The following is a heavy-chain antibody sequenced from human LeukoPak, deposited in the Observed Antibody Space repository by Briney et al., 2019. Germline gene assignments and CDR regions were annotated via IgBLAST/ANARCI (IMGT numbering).Heavy chain of an antibody. CDR3: ARWARYCSSGSCYSWFDP. CDR2: MKLDGSEE. V-gene: IGHV3-7*01. D-gene: IGHD2-15*01. CDR1: GFTFRSYW. Sequence: PGGSLRLSCAASGFTFRSYWMSWARQAPGKGREWVANMKLDGSEEYYVDSVKGRFTISSDNAKNSLYLQMNSLRVDDTAVYYCARWARYCSSGSCYSWFDPWGQGTLVTVSS. J-gene: IGHJ5*02.